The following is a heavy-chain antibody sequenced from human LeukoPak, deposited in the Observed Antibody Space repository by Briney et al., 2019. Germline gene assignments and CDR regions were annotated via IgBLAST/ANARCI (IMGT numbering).Heavy chain of an antibody. J-gene: IGHJ3*02. Sequence: GGSLRLSCAASGFSFHEYWMSWVRQAPGKGLEWVANIKQDGAEKYYVDSVEGRFTISRDNAKNSLYLQMSSLSAEDTAVYYCLTIVETDLDAFDIWGQGTKVTVSS. D-gene: IGHD2-21*01. CDR1: GFSFHEYW. V-gene: IGHV3-7*01. CDR3: LTIVETDLDAFDI. CDR2: IKQDGAEK.